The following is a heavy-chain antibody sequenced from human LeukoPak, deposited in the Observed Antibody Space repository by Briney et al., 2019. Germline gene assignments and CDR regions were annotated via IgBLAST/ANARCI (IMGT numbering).Heavy chain of an antibody. J-gene: IGHJ4*02. D-gene: IGHD3-9*01. Sequence: VASVKVSCKTSGYTFTTYAINWVRQAPGQGLEWMGWINTNTGNPTYAQGFTGRFVFSLDTSVSTAYLQISSLKAEDTAVYYCARAFNDILTGYYHLRFDYWGQGTLVTVSS. CDR3: ARAFNDILTGYYHLRFDY. V-gene: IGHV7-4-1*02. CDR2: INTNTGNP. CDR1: GYTFTTYA.